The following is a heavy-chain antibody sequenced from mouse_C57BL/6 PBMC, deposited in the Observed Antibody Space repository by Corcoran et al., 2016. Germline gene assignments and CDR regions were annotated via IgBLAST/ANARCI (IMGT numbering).Heavy chain of an antibody. D-gene: IGHD1-1*01. CDR1: GYTFTDYY. CDR2: IYPGSGNT. J-gene: IGHJ1*03. Sequence: QVQLQQSGPELVKPGASVTISCKASGYTFTDYYINWVKQRPGQGLEWIARIYPGSGNTYYNEKFKGKATLTAEKSSSTAYMQLSSLTSEDSAVYFCARSPITTVVATDWYFDVWGTGTTVTVSS. V-gene: IGHV1-76*01. CDR3: ARSPITTVVATDWYFDV.